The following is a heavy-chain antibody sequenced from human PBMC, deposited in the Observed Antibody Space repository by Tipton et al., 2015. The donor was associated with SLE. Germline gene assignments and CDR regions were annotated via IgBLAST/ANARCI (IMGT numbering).Heavy chain of an antibody. Sequence: GSLRLSCAASGFTFSDYYMSWIRQAPGKGLEWVSYISSSGSTIYYADSVKGRFTISRDNAKNSLYLQMNSLRAEDTAVYYCARAGIPPYYYYMDVRGKGTTVTVSS. D-gene: IGHD6-13*01. J-gene: IGHJ6*03. CDR2: ISSSGSTI. CDR3: ARAGIPPYYYYMDV. V-gene: IGHV3-11*01. CDR1: GFTFSDYY.